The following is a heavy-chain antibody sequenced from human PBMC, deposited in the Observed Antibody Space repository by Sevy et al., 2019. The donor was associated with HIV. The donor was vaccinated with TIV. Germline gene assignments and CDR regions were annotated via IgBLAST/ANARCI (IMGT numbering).Heavy chain of an antibody. CDR3: ARAPPVRSGDDSLNWFDP. Sequence: SETLSLTCTVSGGPISSYYWSWIRQPPGKKLEWIGYIHYSGSTKYNPSPNSRVTMSVETSKNQFSLKLTSVTAADTAVYYCARAPPVRSGDDSLNWFDPWGQGTLVTVSS. V-gene: IGHV4-59*01. CDR2: IHYSGST. D-gene: IGHD5-12*01. CDR1: GGPISSYY. J-gene: IGHJ5*02.